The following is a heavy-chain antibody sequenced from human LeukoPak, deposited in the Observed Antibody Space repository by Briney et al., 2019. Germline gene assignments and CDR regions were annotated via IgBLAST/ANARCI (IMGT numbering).Heavy chain of an antibody. CDR3: ARDSAGNDY. V-gene: IGHV3-7*01. Sequence: GGSLRLSCAASGFTFSGSWMSWVRQAPGKGLEWVADIKQDGSEKYYVDSVKGRFTISRDNAKNSLYLQMNSLRAEDTAMYYCARDSAGNDYWGQGTLVTVSS. CDR1: GFTFSGSW. CDR2: IKQDGSEK. J-gene: IGHJ4*02. D-gene: IGHD6-13*01.